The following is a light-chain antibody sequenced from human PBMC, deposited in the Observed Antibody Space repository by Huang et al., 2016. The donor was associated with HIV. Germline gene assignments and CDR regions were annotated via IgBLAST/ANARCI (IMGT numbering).Light chain of an antibody. V-gene: IGKV2-30*01. Sequence: DVVLTQSPLSLPVTLGQPASISCWSSQSLVYSDGNTYLSWFQQRPGQSPRRLIYKISNRDSGVPDRFSGSGSGSEFTLKISKVEAEDVAVYYCMQGTHWPPITFGQGTRLEI. CDR2: KIS. CDR1: QSLVYSDGNTY. CDR3: MQGTHWPPIT. J-gene: IGKJ5*01.